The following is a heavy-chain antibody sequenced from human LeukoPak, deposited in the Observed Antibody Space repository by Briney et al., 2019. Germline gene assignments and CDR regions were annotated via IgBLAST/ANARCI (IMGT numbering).Heavy chain of an antibody. D-gene: IGHD2-15*01. CDR3: ARGEVVVPSYYYYYMDA. CDR2: INHSGST. Sequence: SETLSLTCAVYGGSFSGYYWSWIRQPPGKGLEWIGEINHSGSTNYNPSLKSRVTISVDTSKNQFSLKLSSVTAADTAVYYCARGEVVVPSYYYYYMDAWGKGTTVTVSS. V-gene: IGHV4-34*01. J-gene: IGHJ6*03. CDR1: GGSFSGYY.